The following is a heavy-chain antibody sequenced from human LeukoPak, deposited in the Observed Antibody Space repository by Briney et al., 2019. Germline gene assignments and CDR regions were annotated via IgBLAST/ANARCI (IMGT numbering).Heavy chain of an antibody. CDR1: GSTFSSYA. D-gene: IGHD6-13*01. Sequence: PGGSLRLSCAASGSTFSSYAMSWVRQAPGKGLEWVSAISGSGGSTYYADSVKGRFTISRDNSKNTLYLQMNSLRTEDTAVYYCAHISSSWPDYWGQGTLVTVSS. CDR3: AHISSSWPDY. V-gene: IGHV3-23*01. CDR2: ISGSGGST. J-gene: IGHJ4*02.